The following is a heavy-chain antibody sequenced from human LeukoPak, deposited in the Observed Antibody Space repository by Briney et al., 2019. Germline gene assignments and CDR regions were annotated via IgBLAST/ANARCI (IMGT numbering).Heavy chain of an antibody. V-gene: IGHV1-3*01. CDR1: GYTFTSYA. CDR3: ATGGYSGYDFDY. J-gene: IGHJ4*02. Sequence: ASVKVSCKASGYTFTSYAMHWVRQAPGQRLEWMGWINAGNGNTKYSQKFQGRVTMTEDTSTDTAYMELSSLRSEDTAVYYCATGGYSGYDFDYWGQGTLVTVSS. CDR2: INAGNGNT. D-gene: IGHD5-12*01.